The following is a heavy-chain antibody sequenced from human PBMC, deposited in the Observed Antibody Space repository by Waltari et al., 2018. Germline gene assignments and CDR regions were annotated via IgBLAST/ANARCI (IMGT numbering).Heavy chain of an antibody. Sequence: EVQLLQSGGGLVQPGGSLTLSCEPYGFRFGGYAMTWVRQAPGKGFEWLSTISGSGSTTFYADSVRGRFTISRDNAKNTVFLELNSLRVDDTAFYYCAKDSRGYTPSPGDSWGQGTQVTVS. J-gene: IGHJ4*02. CDR2: ISGSGSTT. V-gene: IGHV3-23*01. D-gene: IGHD5-18*01. CDR1: GFRFGGYA. CDR3: AKDSRGYTPSPGDS.